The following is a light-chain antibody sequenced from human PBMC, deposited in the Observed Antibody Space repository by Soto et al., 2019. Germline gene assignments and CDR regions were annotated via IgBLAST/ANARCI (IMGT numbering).Light chain of an antibody. Sequence: DIQMTQSPSSLSASVGDRVTITCRASQTITSYLNWYQQKLGKAPKLLIYAASSLQSGVPSRFSGSGSGTDFTLTISSLQPEDFATYYCQQSYSTPTTFGQGTKV. CDR2: AAS. CDR3: QQSYSTPTT. CDR1: QTITSY. V-gene: IGKV1-39*01. J-gene: IGKJ1*01.